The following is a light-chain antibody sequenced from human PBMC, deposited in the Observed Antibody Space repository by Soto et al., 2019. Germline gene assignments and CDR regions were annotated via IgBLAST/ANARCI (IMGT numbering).Light chain of an antibody. CDR1: QSISSW. CDR2: KAF. J-gene: IGKJ1*01. V-gene: IGKV1-5*03. CDR3: QQYNSFPT. Sequence: DIQMTQSPSTLSASVGDRVTITCRASQSISSWLARYQQKPGKAPKLLIYKAFSLERGVPSRFSGSGSGTEFTLTISSLQPDDLATYYCQQYNSFPTFGQGTKVEIK.